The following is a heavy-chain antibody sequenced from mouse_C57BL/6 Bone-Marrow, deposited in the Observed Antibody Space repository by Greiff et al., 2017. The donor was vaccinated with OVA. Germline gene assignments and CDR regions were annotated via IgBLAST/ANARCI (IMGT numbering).Heavy chain of an antibody. J-gene: IGHJ3*01. CDR3: ARLEGWLRAWFAY. CDR2: IYPGNGDS. V-gene: IGHV1-12*01. CDR1: GYTFTSYN. Sequence: QVQLQQSGAELVRPGASVKLSCKASGYTFTSYNMHWVKQTPRQGLEWIGAIYPGNGDSSYNQKFKGKATLTVDKSSSTAYMQLSSLTSEDSAVDICARLEGWLRAWFAYWGQGTLVTVSA. D-gene: IGHD2-2*01.